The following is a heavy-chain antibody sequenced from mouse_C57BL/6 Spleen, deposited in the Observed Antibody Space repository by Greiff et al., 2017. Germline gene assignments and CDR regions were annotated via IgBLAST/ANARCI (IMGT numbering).Heavy chain of an antibody. CDR1: GYTFTSYW. J-gene: IGHJ3*01. CDR3: ASQNYYGSSLFAY. Sequence: QVQLQQPGAELVKPGASVKLSCKASGYTFTSYWMHWVKQRPGRGLEWIGRIDPNSGGTKYNEKFKSKVTLTVDKPSSTAYMQLSSLTSEDSAVYYCASQNYYGSSLFAYWGQGTLVTVSA. D-gene: IGHD1-1*01. V-gene: IGHV1-72*01. CDR2: IDPNSGGT.